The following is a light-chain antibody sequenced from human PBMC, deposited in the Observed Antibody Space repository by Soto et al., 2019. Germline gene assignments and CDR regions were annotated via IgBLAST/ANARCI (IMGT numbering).Light chain of an antibody. CDR2: GAS. Sequence: EIVLTQSPGTLSLSPGGRATLSCRASQSVNSNYLAWLQHKPGQAPRFLIYGASSRAAGIPDRFSGSGSGTDFNISITRLAPEDFAMYYCHEYDSSPLCFGSGTKVDIK. CDR1: QSVNSNY. CDR3: HEYDSSPLC. J-gene: IGKJ3*01. V-gene: IGKV3-20*01.